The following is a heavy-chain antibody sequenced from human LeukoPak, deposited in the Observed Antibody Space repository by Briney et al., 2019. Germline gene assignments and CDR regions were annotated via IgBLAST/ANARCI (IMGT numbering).Heavy chain of an antibody. CDR3: ARQGYSYGIDY. J-gene: IGHJ4*02. CDR2: IYYSGST. Sequence: SETLSLTCAVSGGSISSGGYSWSWIRQPPGKGLEWIGSIYYSGSTYYNPSLKGRVTISVDTSKNQFSLKLSSVTAADTAVYYCARQGYSYGIDYWGQGTLVTVSS. CDR1: GGSISSGGYS. D-gene: IGHD5-18*01. V-gene: IGHV4-39*01.